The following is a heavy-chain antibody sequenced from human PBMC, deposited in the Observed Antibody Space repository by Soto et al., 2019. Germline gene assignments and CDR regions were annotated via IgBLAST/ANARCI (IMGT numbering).Heavy chain of an antibody. D-gene: IGHD6-13*01. CDR2: IDPSDSYT. Sequence: HGESLKISCKGSGYSFTSYWIGWVRQMPGKGLEWMGRIDPSDSYTNYSPSFQGHVTISADKSISTAYLQWSSLKASDSAMYYCARRRMGSIAAGEKYNWFDPWGQGTLVTVSS. J-gene: IGHJ5*02. CDR1: GYSFTSYW. V-gene: IGHV5-10-1*01. CDR3: ARRRMGSIAAGEKYNWFDP.